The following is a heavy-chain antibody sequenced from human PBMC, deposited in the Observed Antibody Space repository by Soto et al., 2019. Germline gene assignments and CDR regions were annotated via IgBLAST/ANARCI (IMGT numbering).Heavy chain of an antibody. V-gene: IGHV4-59*01. Sequence: QVQLQESGPGLVKPSETLSLTCTVSGGSISGYYWSWIRQAPGKGLEWIGYIYYSGTTNYDPSLNSRVTMSVDTSKNQFSLKLSSVTTADTAVYYCASLTGGTYRSFYYYIGVWGKGTTVTVSS. CDR2: IYYSGTT. CDR1: GGSISGYY. CDR3: ASLTGGTYRSFYYYIGV. D-gene: IGHD2-15*01. J-gene: IGHJ6*03.